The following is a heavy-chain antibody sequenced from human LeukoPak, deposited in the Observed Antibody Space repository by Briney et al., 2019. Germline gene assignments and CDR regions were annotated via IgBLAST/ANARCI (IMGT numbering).Heavy chain of an antibody. Sequence: PGGSLRLSCAASGFTFSSYWMSWVRQAPGKGLEWVANIKQDGSEKYYVDSVKGRFTISRDNAKNSLYLQMNSLRAEDTAVYYCARDLRDGYNSGFDPWGQGTLVTVSS. J-gene: IGHJ5*02. CDR1: GFTFSSYW. V-gene: IGHV3-7*01. CDR2: IKQDGSEK. CDR3: ARDLRDGYNSGFDP. D-gene: IGHD5-24*01.